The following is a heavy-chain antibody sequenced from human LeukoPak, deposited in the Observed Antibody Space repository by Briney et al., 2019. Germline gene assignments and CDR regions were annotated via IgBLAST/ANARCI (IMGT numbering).Heavy chain of an antibody. Sequence: GGSLRLSCAASGFTFSSYAMSWVRQAPGKGLEWVSYISGSSNYIYYADSVKGRFTISRDHAKNSVYLQMNGLRAEDTAVYFCAREPSGWYVDYWGQGTLVTVSS. J-gene: IGHJ4*02. V-gene: IGHV3-21*01. CDR3: AREPSGWYVDY. D-gene: IGHD6-19*01. CDR2: ISGSSNYI. CDR1: GFTFSSYA.